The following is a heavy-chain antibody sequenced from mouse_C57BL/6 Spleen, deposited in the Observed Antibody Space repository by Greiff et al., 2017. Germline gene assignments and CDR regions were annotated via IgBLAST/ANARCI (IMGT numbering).Heavy chain of an antibody. V-gene: IGHV1-53*01. D-gene: IGHD1-1*01. Sequence: VQLQQPGTELVKPGASVKLSCKASGYTFTSYWMHWVKERPGQGLEWIGNINPSNGGTNYNEKFKSKATLTVDKSSSTAYMQLSSLTSEDSAVYYCASHYYGSLAWFAYWGQGTLVTVSA. CDR3: ASHYYGSLAWFAY. CDR1: GYTFTSYW. CDR2: INPSNGGT. J-gene: IGHJ3*01.